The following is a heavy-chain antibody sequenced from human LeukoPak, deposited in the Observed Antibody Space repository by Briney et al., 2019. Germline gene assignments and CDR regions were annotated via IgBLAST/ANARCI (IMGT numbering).Heavy chain of an antibody. CDR1: GFTFSSYS. Sequence: GGSLRLSCAASGFTFSSYSMNWVRQAPGKGLEWVSSISSSSSYIHYADSVKGRFTISRDNAKNSLYLQMNSLRAEDTAVYYCARDKKKAVDTAMVMRWDAFDIWGQGTMVTVSS. CDR3: ARDKKKAVDTAMVMRWDAFDI. CDR2: ISSSSSYI. J-gene: IGHJ3*02. D-gene: IGHD5-18*01. V-gene: IGHV3-21*01.